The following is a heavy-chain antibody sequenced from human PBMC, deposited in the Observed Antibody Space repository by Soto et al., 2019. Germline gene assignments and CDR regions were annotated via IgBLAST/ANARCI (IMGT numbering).Heavy chain of an antibody. D-gene: IGHD1-26*01. CDR1: GGSISSSNW. J-gene: IGHJ6*02. Sequence: PWETLSLTCAVSGGSISSSNWWSWVRQPPGKGLEWIGEIYHSGSTNYNPSLKSRVTISVDKSKNQFSLKLSSVTAADTAVYYCARSLLSGSYAYYYGMDVWGQGTTVTVSS. CDR3: ARSLLSGSYAYYYGMDV. V-gene: IGHV4-4*02. CDR2: IYHSGST.